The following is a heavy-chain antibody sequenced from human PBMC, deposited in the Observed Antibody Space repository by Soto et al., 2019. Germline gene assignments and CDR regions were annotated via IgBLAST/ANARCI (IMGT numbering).Heavy chain of an antibody. CDR3: ARSHTYGDYHWYFDL. J-gene: IGHJ2*01. Sequence: ASVKVSCKASGGTFSSYTISWVRQAPGQGLEWMGRIIPILGIANYAQKFQGRVTITADKSTSTAYMELSSLRSEDTAVYYCARSHTYGDYHWYFDLWGRGTLVTVSS. CDR2: IIPILGIA. CDR1: GGTFSSYT. D-gene: IGHD4-17*01. V-gene: IGHV1-69*02.